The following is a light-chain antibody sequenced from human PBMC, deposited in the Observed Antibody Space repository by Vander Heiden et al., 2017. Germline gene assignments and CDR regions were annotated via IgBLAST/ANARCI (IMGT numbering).Light chain of an antibody. Sequence: EIVLTQSPDFQSVTPKEKITITCRASKSIGSNLHWYQQKSDQSPKLLVKYASQSSSGVPSSFSGSGSGTDFTLTINGLEEEDAAAYYCHQSSSLPWTFGQGTKVEI. V-gene: IGKV6D-21*02. J-gene: IGKJ1*01. CDR2: YAS. CDR3: HQSSSLPWT. CDR1: KSIGSN.